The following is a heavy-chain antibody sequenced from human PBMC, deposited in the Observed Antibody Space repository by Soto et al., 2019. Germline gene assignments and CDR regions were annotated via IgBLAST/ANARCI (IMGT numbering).Heavy chain of an antibody. D-gene: IGHD3-10*01. J-gene: IGHJ6*02. Sequence: ASVKVSCKVSGYSFNNYGFTWVRQAPGQGLEWMGWISTYNHNTDYAQNLQGRVMMTTDTSTTTVHMELRSLRSDDTAVYYCARAMVRLFGSGSSRPYGLDVWGQGTTVTVSS. CDR1: GYSFNNYG. CDR2: ISTYNHNT. CDR3: ARAMVRLFGSGSSRPYGLDV. V-gene: IGHV1-18*01.